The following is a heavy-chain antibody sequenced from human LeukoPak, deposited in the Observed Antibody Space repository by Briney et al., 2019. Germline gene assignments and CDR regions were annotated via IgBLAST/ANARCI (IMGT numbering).Heavy chain of an antibody. J-gene: IGHJ5*02. CDR3: ARGSGYDFSCFDP. D-gene: IGHD5-12*01. Sequence: GESLKISWKGSGYSFTSYWIGWVGQMPGKGLEWMGIIYPGDSDARYSPSFQGQVTISADKSISTAYLQWSSLKASDTAMYYCARGSGYDFSCFDPWGQGTLVTVSS. V-gene: IGHV5-51*01. CDR1: GYSFTSYW. CDR2: IYPGDSDA.